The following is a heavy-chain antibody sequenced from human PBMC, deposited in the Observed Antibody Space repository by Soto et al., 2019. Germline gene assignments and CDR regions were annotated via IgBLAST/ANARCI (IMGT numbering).Heavy chain of an antibody. Sequence: QVQLVQSGAEVKKPGSSVKVSCKASGGTFSSYAISWVRQAPGQGLEWMGGIIPISGTANYAQKFPDRVTITADESTSTAYMELSSLRSEDTAVYYCARGVTVAGLSFDCYGMDVWGQGTTVTVSS. V-gene: IGHV1-69*01. CDR1: GGTFSSYA. J-gene: IGHJ6*02. CDR3: ARGVTVAGLSFDCYGMDV. D-gene: IGHD6-19*01. CDR2: IIPISGTA.